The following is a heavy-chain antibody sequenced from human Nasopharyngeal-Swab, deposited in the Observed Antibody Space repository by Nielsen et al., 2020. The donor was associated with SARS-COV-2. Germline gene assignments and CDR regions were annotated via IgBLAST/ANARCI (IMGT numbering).Heavy chain of an antibody. D-gene: IGHD1-1*01. V-gene: IGHV7-4-1*02. CDR3: ARAERSQPGR. Sequence: VRQAPGQGLEWMGWINTNTGNPTYAQGFTGRFVFSLDTSVSTAYLQISSLKAADTAVYYCARAERSQPGRWGQGTLVTVSS. J-gene: IGHJ4*02. CDR2: INTNTGNP.